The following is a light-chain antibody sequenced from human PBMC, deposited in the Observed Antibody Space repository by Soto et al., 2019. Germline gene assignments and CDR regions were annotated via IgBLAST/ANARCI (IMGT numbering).Light chain of an antibody. CDR2: AAS. Sequence: DIQMTQSPSSLSASVGDRVTITCRASQDISNYLAWYQQKPEKVPKLLIYAASTLQSVVPSRFSGSGSGTDFTLTISSLQPEDFATYYCQKYNSAPQTFGQGTKVEIK. J-gene: IGKJ1*01. V-gene: IGKV1-27*01. CDR3: QKYNSAPQT. CDR1: QDISNY.